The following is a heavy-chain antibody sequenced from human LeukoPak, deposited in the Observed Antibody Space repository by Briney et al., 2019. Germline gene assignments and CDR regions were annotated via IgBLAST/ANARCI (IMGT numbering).Heavy chain of an antibody. Sequence: GGSLRLSCAASGFTFSSYAMSWVRQAPGRGLEWVSAISGSGGNTHYADSVKGRFTISRDNSKNTLYLQMNSLRAEDTAVYYCARDDNWNYRGTDYWGQGTLVTVSS. CDR1: GFTFSSYA. CDR2: ISGSGGNT. V-gene: IGHV3-23*01. D-gene: IGHD1-7*01. J-gene: IGHJ4*02. CDR3: ARDDNWNYRGTDY.